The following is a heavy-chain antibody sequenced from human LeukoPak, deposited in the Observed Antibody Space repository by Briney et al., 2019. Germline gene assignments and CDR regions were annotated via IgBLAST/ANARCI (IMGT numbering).Heavy chain of an antibody. V-gene: IGHV1-2*02. CDR3: ARVSNYYDSSGIEYYFDY. CDR2: INPNSGGT. J-gene: IGHJ4*02. CDR1: GYTFTGYY. D-gene: IGHD3-22*01. Sequence: ASVKVSCKASGYTFTGYYMHWVRQAPGQGLEWMGWINPNSGGTNYAQKLQGRVTMTRDTSISTAYMELSRLRSDDTAVYYCARVSNYYDSSGIEYYFDYWGQGTLVTVSS.